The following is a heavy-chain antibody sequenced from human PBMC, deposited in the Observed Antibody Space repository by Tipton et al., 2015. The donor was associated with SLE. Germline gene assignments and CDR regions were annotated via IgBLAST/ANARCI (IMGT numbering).Heavy chain of an antibody. V-gene: IGHV4-34*01. D-gene: IGHD3-3*01. CDR1: GGSFSGYY. J-gene: IGHJ4*02. CDR2: INHSGST. CDR3: AREGSVWSGYLYYFDY. Sequence: LSLSCAVYGGSFSGYYWSWIRQPPGKGLEWIGEINHSGSTNYNPSLKSRVTISVDTSKNQFSLKLSSVTAADTAVYYCAREGSVWSGYLYYFDYWGQGTLVTVSS.